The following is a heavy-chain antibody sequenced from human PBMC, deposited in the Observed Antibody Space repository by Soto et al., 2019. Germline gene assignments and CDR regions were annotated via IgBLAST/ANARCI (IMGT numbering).Heavy chain of an antibody. Sequence: EVQLLESGGGLLQPGGSLRLSCAASGFTFSSYAMSWVRQAAGKGLERVSANSGSGGSTYYADSVKGQFTISCDNSKNTLFLQMNSRRADDTAVYDCAKDRFPIGGYSYCYVADYWGQGTLVTVSS. CDR2: NSGSGGST. CDR1: GFTFSSYA. V-gene: IGHV3-23*01. J-gene: IGHJ4*02. D-gene: IGHD5-18*01. CDR3: AKDRFPIGGYSYCYVADY.